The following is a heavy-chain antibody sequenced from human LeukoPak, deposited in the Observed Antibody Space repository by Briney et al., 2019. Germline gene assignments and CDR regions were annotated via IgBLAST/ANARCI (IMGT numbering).Heavy chain of an antibody. CDR3: AREKEDCPSTGCYEEFDY. CDR1: GFTFSSYE. CDR2: ISSSGSTA. J-gene: IGHJ4*02. Sequence: GGSLRLSCAASGFTFSSYEMTWVRQAPGKGLEWVSYISSSGSTAYYADSVSGRFTISRDNAKNSLYLQMNSLRAADTAIYYCAREKEDCPSTGCYEEFDYWGQGTLVTVAS. V-gene: IGHV3-48*03. D-gene: IGHD2-2*01.